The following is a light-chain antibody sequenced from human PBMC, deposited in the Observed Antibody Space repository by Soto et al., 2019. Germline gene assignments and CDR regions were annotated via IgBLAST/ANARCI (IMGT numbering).Light chain of an antibody. Sequence: EIVMTQSPATLSVSPGERATLSCGASESVSTNLAWYQQKPGQAPRLLVYAASTSATGIPARFSGSGSGTQFTIAIRSSQSEALAVYYCQQYDIGSAFGGGTKV. V-gene: IGKV3-15*01. CDR2: AAS. CDR3: QQYDIGSA. CDR1: ESVSTN. J-gene: IGKJ4*01.